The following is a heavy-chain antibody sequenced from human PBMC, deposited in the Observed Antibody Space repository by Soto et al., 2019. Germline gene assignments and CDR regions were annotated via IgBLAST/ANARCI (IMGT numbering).Heavy chain of an antibody. V-gene: IGHV4-31*03. D-gene: IGHD2-8*01. CDR3: ARESPYCTNGVCFFDY. J-gene: IGHJ4*02. CDR1: GGSISSGGYY. CDR2: IYYSGST. Sequence: QVQLQESGPGLVKPSQTLSLTCTVSGGSISSGGYYWSWIRQHPGKVLEWIGYIYYSGSTYYNPSLKSRVTISVDTSKNQFSLKLSSVTAADTAVYYCARESPYCTNGVCFFDYWGQGTLVTVSS.